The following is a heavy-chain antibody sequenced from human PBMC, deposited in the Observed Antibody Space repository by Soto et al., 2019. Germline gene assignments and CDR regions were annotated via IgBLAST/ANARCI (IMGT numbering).Heavy chain of an antibody. Sequence: QVQLVQSGAEEKKPGASVKVSCKASGYTFTSYAMHWVRQAPGQRLEWMGGINAGNGNTKYSQKFQGRVTITRNTSASTAYMELSSLSSADTAVYYGARGGEAADLVHWYYLDYWGQLTQVTVAS. CDR1: GYTFTSYA. CDR2: INAGNGNT. J-gene: IGHJ4*02. D-gene: IGHD2-15*01. CDR3: ARGGEAADLVHWYYLDY. V-gene: IGHV1-3*05.